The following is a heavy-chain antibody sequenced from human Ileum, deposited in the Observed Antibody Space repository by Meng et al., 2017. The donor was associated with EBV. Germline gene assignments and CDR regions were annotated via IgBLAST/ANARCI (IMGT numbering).Heavy chain of an antibody. CDR3: ARESYSDSSGYYSLDY. CDR1: GGSISSSNW. CDR2: IHHTEST. V-gene: IGHV4-4*02. Sequence: QLQESGPGLVKPLGTLSLTCAVSGGSISSSNWWSWVRQAPGKGLEWIGEIHHTESTNYNPSLKSRVTISVDKSKNQFSLKLSSVTAADTAVYYCARESYSDSSGYYSLDYWGQGSLVTVSS. D-gene: IGHD3-22*01. J-gene: IGHJ4*02.